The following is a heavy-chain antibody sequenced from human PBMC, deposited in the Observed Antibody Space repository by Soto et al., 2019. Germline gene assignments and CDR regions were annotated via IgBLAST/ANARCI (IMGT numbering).Heavy chain of an antibody. CDR3: ARYGYSYSARFLDY. J-gene: IGHJ4*02. CDR2: IYHTEST. V-gene: IGHV4-38-2*02. D-gene: IGHD5-18*01. CDR1: GHSISIGIYY. Sequence: ETRSFTSIDSGHSISIGIYYRGWVRQPPGKGLEWIGSIYHTESTYYNPSLKSRVTMSVDTSNNQLSLKLSSMTAADKAVYFCARYGYSYSARFLDYWGQGNRVTV.